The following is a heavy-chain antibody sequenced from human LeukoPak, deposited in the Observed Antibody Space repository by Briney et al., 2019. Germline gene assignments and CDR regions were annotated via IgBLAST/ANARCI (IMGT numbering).Heavy chain of an antibody. V-gene: IGHV4-4*07. J-gene: IGHJ4*02. Sequence: SETLSLTCTVSGGSISSYYWSWIRQPAGKGLEWIGRIYTSGSTNYNSSLKSRVTMSVDTSKNQLSLKLSSVTAADTAVYYCARGSVYCSGGSCYLGEFDYWGQGTLVTVSS. D-gene: IGHD2-15*01. CDR3: ARGSVYCSGGSCYLGEFDY. CDR1: GGSISSYY. CDR2: IYTSGST.